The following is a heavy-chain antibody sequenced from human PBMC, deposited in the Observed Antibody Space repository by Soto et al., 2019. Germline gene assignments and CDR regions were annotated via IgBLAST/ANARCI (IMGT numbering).Heavy chain of an antibody. CDR3: AKDWKVPARSSWDDAEYFQH. V-gene: IGHV3-23*01. CDR1: GFTFSSYA. CDR2: ISGSGGST. D-gene: IGHD6-13*01. J-gene: IGHJ1*01. Sequence: GGSLRLSCAASGFTFSSYAMSWVRQAPGKGLEWVSAISGSGGSTYYADSVKGRFTISRANSKNTLYLQMNSLRAEDTAVYYCAKDWKVPARSSWDDAEYFQHWGQGTLVTVSS.